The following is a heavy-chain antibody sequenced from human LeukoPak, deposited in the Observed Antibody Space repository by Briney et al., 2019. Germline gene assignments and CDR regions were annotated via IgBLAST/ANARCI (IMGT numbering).Heavy chain of an antibody. D-gene: IGHD6-13*01. CDR2: IYTSGST. V-gene: IGHV4-4*07. CDR1: GGSISSYY. Sequence: SETLSLTCSVSGGSISSYYWSWLRQSAGKGLEWIGRIYTSGSTNYNPSLKSRVTISVDTSKNQFSLKLSSVTAADTAVYYCASSYSSSDIIHWGQGTLVTVSS. J-gene: IGHJ4*02. CDR3: ASSYSSSDIIH.